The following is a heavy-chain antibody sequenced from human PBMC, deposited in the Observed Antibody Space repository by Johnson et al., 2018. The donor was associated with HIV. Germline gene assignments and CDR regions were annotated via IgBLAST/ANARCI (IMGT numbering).Heavy chain of an antibody. V-gene: IGHV3-66*01. J-gene: IGHJ3*02. CDR3: AREQLVLGSFRSDAFDI. D-gene: IGHD6-13*01. CDR1: GFTVSYNY. Sequence: VQLVESGGGLVQPGGSPRLSCAASGFTVSYNYMNWVRQAPGKGLEWVSIIYSDSDTYYADSVKGRFTISRDNSKNTLYLQMNSLRAEDTAVYYCAREQLVLGSFRSDAFDIWGQGTMVTVSS. CDR2: IYSDSDT.